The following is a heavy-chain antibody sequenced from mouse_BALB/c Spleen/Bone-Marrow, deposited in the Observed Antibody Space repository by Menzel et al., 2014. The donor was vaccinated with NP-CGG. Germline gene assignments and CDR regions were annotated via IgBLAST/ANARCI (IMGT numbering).Heavy chain of an antibody. D-gene: IGHD2-1*01. V-gene: IGHV1-7*01. Sequence: QVQLKESGAELAKPGASVKMSCKASGYTFXSYWMHWVKQRPGQGLEWIGYINPSTGYTEYNQKFKDKATLTADKSSSTAYMQLSSLTSEDSAVYYCASPYGNYDAMDYWGQGTSVTVSS. CDR3: ASPYGNYDAMDY. CDR2: INPSTGYT. J-gene: IGHJ4*01. CDR1: GYTFXSYW.